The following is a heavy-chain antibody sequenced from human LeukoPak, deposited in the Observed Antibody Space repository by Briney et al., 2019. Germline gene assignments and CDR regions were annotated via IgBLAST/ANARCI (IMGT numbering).Heavy chain of an antibody. J-gene: IGHJ6*03. CDR3: ARDPVTIFGVNYYMDV. V-gene: IGHV1-46*01. CDR2: INPSGGST. CDR1: GYTFTSYY. D-gene: IGHD3-3*01. Sequence: ASVKVSCKASGYTFTSYYMHWVRQAPGQGLEWMGIINPSGGSTSYAQKFQGRVTMTRDTSTSTVYMELSSLRSEDTAVNYCARDPVTIFGVNYYMDVWGKGTTVTVSS.